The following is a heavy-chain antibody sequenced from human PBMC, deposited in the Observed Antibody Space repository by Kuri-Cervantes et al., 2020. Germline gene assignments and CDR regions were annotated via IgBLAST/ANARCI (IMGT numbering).Heavy chain of an antibody. V-gene: IGHV3-21*04. CDR2: ITSSSSYI. CDR1: GFTFSSYS. D-gene: IGHD3-22*01. J-gene: IGHJ5*02. Sequence: GGSLRLSCAASGFTFSSYSMNWVRQAPGKGLEWVSSITSSSSYIYYADSVKGRFTISRDNTNRTLFLHMYSLRVEDTATYYCVREVVGGWFDPWGQGSLVTVSS. CDR3: VREVVGGWFDP.